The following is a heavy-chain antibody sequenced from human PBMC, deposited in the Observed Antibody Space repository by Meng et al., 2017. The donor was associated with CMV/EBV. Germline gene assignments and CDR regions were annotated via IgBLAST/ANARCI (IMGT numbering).Heavy chain of an antibody. CDR2: IYYSGST. J-gene: IGHJ6*02. CDR3: ASQITDIYGDLYYYYYYGMDV. CDR1: GGSISSSSYY. V-gene: IGHV4-39*01. D-gene: IGHD4-17*01. Sequence: SETLSPTCTVSGGSISSSSYYWGWIRQPPGKGLEWIGSIYYSGSTYYNPSLKSRVTISVDTSKNQFSLKLSSVTAADTAVYYCASQITDIYGDLYYYYYYGMDVWGQGTTVTVSS.